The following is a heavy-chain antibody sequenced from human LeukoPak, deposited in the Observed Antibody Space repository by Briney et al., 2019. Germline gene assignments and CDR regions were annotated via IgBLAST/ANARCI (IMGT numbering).Heavy chain of an antibody. CDR2: ISYDGRGK. V-gene: IGHV3-30*18. D-gene: IGHD3-3*01. CDR1: GFTFSSYG. CDR3: AKDRMEGITIFGVVTPTFDY. Sequence: GRSLRLSCAASGFTFSSYGMHWVRQAPGKGLEWVAVISYDGRGKNYADSVKGRFTISRDTSKDIVYLQMDSPRIDDTAVYYCAKDRMEGITIFGVVTPTFDYWGQGALVTVSS. J-gene: IGHJ4*02.